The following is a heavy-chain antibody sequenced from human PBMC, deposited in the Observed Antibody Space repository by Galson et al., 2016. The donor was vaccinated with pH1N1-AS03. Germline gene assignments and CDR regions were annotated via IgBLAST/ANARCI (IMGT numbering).Heavy chain of an antibody. CDR2: ISYDGGDK. Sequence: SLRLSCAASGFTFGDYYMSWIRQAPGKGLEWVAAISYDGGDKFYADSVKGRFTISRDNSKNTLYLQVNSLRAEDTAVYYCAREKSNVGADYYGMDVWGQGTTVTVSS. V-gene: IGHV3-30-3*01. D-gene: IGHD1-26*01. CDR1: GFTFGDYY. CDR3: AREKSNVGADYYGMDV. J-gene: IGHJ6*02.